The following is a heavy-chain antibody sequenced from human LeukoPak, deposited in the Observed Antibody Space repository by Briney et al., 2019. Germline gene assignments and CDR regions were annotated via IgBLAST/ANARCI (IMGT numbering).Heavy chain of an antibody. CDR3: TKWGDYDRSTGYYASDY. Sequence: GGSLRLSCAASGFTFRNYAMSWVRQAPGKGVEGVSAIVGNGVRTYYADSVQGRFTISRDNSKNTLYLQMNSLRADDTALYYCTKWGDYDRSTGYYASDYWGQGPLVTVSS. CDR1: GFTFRNYA. D-gene: IGHD3-9*01. CDR2: IVGNGVRT. V-gene: IGHV3-23*01. J-gene: IGHJ4*02.